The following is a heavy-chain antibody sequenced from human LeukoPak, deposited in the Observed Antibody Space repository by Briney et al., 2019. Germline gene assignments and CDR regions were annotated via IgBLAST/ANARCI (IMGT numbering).Heavy chain of an antibody. J-gene: IGHJ4*02. CDR3: ARTPYYDYVRGSYRYELYYFDY. Sequence: SETLSPACTVSGGSISSYYWSWIRQPPGKGLEWIGYIYYSGSTNYNPSLKSRVTISVDTSKNQFSLKLSSVTAADTAVYYCARTPYYDYVRGSYRYELYYFDYWGQGTLVTVSS. CDR1: GGSISSYY. V-gene: IGHV4-59*08. D-gene: IGHD3-16*02. CDR2: IYYSGST.